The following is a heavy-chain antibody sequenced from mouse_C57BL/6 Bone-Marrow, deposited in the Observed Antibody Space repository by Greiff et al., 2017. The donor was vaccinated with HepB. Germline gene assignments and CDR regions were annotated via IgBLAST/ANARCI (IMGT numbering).Heavy chain of an antibody. CDR2: IDPNSGGT. D-gene: IGHD2-5*01. J-gene: IGHJ2*01. CDR3: ARGDYSTCNYVDY. V-gene: IGHV1-72*01. Sequence: QVQLQQSGAELVKPGASVKLSCTASGYTFTSYWMHWVKQRPGRGLEWIGKIDPNSGGTKYNEKFKSKATLTVDKPSSTAYMQLSSLTSEDSAVYYCARGDYSTCNYVDYWGQGTTLTVSS. CDR1: GYTFTSYW.